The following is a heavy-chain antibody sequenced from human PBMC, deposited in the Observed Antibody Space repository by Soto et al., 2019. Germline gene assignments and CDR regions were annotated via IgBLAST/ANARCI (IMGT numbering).Heavy chain of an antibody. D-gene: IGHD2-15*01. J-gene: IGHJ5*02. Sequence: ASVKVSCKASGYTFTSYGGSWVRQAPGQGLEWMGWISAYNGNTNYAQKLQGRVTMTTDTSTSTAYMELRSLRSDDTAVYYCARVGSRTIVVVVAAIETGWFDPWGQGTLVTVSS. V-gene: IGHV1-18*01. CDR2: ISAYNGNT. CDR1: GYTFTSYG. CDR3: ARVGSRTIVVVVAAIETGWFDP.